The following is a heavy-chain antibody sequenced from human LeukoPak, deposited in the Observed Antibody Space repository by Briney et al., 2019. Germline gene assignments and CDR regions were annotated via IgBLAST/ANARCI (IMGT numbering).Heavy chain of an antibody. V-gene: IGHV1-18*01. D-gene: IGHD1-1*01. J-gene: IGHJ5*02. Sequence: ASVKVSCKASGYTFTNYGTTWVRQAPGQGLEWMGWISVYNGKTNYAQKLQDRVTMTTDTSTSTAYMELRSLRSDDTAVYYCAREWKSSFDPWGQGTLVTVSS. CDR2: ISVYNGKT. CDR1: GYTFTNYG. CDR3: AREWKSSFDP.